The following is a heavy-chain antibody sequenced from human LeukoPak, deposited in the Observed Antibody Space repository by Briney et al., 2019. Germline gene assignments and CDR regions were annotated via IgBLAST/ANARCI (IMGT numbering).Heavy chain of an antibody. CDR2: ISGTSSDT. D-gene: IGHD2-21*02. CDR3: ARTAREPDV. V-gene: IGHV3-11*03. Sequence: KTGGSLRLSCAASGFTFSDFYMSWIRQAPGRGLEYISCISGTSSDTSYADSVKGRFTISRDNAKDSLYLQMNSLRAEDTAVYYCARTAREPDVRGQGTTVTVSS. J-gene: IGHJ6*02. CDR1: GFTFSDFY.